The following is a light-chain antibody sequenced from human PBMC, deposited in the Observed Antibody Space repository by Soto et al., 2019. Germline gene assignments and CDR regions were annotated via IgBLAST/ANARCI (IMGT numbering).Light chain of an antibody. CDR2: DVT. CDR1: TRDVGGYNY. Sequence: QSALTQPASVSGSPGQSITISCTGTTRDVGGYNYVSWYQQHPGKTPKLMIYDVTNRPSGVSNRFSGSKSGNTASLTISGRQAEDEADYYCSSYTSSSTPVVFGGGTKLTVL. CDR3: SSYTSSSTPVV. V-gene: IGLV2-14*03. J-gene: IGLJ2*01.